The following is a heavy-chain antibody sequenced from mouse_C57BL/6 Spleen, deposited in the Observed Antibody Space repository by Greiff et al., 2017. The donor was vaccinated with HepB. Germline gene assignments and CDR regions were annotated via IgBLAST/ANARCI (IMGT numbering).Heavy chain of an antibody. J-gene: IGHJ1*03. V-gene: IGHV1-54*01. CDR1: GYAFTNYL. Sequence: VQLQQSGAELVRPGTSVKVSCKASGYAFTNYLIEWVKQRPGQGLEWIGVINPGSGGTNYNEKFKGKATLTADKSSSTAYMQLSSMTSEDSAVYFCARKRWCFAVWGTGTTVTVSS. CDR2: INPGSGGT. CDR3: ARKRWCFAV.